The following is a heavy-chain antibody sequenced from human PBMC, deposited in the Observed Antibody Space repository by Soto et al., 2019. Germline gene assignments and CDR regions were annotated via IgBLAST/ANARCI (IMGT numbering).Heavy chain of an antibody. CDR2: IIPILGIA. CDR3: ARDRVVVVVAATSTYYYYYYMDV. D-gene: IGHD2-15*01. CDR1: GGTFSSYT. Sequence: SVKVSCKASGGTFSSYTISWVRQAPGQGLEWMGRIIPILGIANYAQKFQGRVTITADKSTCTVYMELSSLRSEDTAVYYCARDRVVVVVAATSTYYYYYYMDVWGKGTTGTVSS. J-gene: IGHJ6*03. V-gene: IGHV1-69*04.